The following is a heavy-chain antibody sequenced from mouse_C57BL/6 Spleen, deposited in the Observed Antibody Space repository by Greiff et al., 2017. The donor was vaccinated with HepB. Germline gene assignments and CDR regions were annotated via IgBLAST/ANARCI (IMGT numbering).Heavy chain of an antibody. CDR3: ARSYYGSSYVGY. J-gene: IGHJ2*01. CDR1: GYTFTSYW. D-gene: IGHD1-1*01. V-gene: IGHV1-69*01. Sequence: QVQLKQPGAELVMPGASVKLSCKASGYTFTSYWMHWVKQRPGQGLEWIGEIDPSDSYTNYNQKFKGKSTLTVDKSSSTAYMQLSSLTSEDSAVYYCARSYYGSSYVGYWGQGTTLTVSS. CDR2: IDPSDSYT.